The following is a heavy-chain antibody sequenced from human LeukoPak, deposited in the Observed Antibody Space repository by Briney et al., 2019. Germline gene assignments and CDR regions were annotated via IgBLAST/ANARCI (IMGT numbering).Heavy chain of an antibody. V-gene: IGHV3-30*18. CDR3: AKDLWQTSGPAF. Sequence: PGGSLRLSCAASGFTFSSYGMHWVRQAPGKGLEWVAVISYDGSNKYYADSVKGRFTISRDNSKNTLYLQMNSLRAEDTAVYYCAKDLWQTSGPAFWGQGTLVTVSS. D-gene: IGHD3-3*01. J-gene: IGHJ4*02. CDR2: ISYDGSNK. CDR1: GFTFSSYG.